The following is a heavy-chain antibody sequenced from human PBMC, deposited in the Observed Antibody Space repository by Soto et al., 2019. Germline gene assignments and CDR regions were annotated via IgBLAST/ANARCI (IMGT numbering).Heavy chain of an antibody. V-gene: IGHV1-18*04. D-gene: IGHD6-19*01. CDR2: ISVYSGNT. J-gene: IGHJ6*02. CDR1: GYTFSSYG. Sequence: QVQLVQSGAELKKPGASVKVSCEASGYTFSSYGVSWVRQAPGQGLEWMGWISVYSGNTNYARKLQGRVTMTRDIYTRAVYMELRSLTSDASAVYYCARDSWGLAVPDYHYYAMDVWGQGTTVTVSS. CDR3: ARDSWGLAVPDYHYYAMDV.